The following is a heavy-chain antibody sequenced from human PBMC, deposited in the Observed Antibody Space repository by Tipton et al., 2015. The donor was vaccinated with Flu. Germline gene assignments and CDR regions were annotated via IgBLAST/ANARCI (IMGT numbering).Heavy chain of an antibody. CDR1: GGSVSGNTYY. CDR3: AREGSAGGNFDS. V-gene: IGHV4-61*01. Sequence: TLSLTCTVSGGSVSGNTYYWTWVRQPPGKGLEWIGFVYSGGGTKYNPSLKSRVTMSVDRSKNQFSLTLTSVTAADTAVYYCAREGSAGGNFDSWGQGILVSVSS. CDR2: VYSGGGT. J-gene: IGHJ4*02. D-gene: IGHD2-15*01.